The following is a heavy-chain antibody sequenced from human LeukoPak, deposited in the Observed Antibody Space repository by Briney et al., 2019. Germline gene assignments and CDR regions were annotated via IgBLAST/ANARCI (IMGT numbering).Heavy chain of an antibody. V-gene: IGHV1-69*13. CDR3: ARTSVAAHDKIGFVDY. D-gene: IGHD3-22*01. CDR1: GGTFSSYA. Sequence: PRASVTVSCKASGGTFSSYAISWVRQAPGQGLEWMGGIIPIFGTANYAQKFQGRVTITADESTSTAYMELSSLRSDDTALYYCARTSVAAHDKIGFVDYWGQEPWSPSPQ. J-gene: IGHJ4*01. CDR2: IIPIFGTA.